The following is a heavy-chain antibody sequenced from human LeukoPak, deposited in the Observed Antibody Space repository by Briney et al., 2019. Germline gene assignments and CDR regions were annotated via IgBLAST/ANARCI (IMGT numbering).Heavy chain of an antibody. Sequence: SQTLSLTCAISGDSFSSNSAAWNWLRQSPSRGLEWLGRTYYMSTWCTEYAVSVKGRMTLNADTSKNQVSLQLNSVTPEDTAVYYCTRWGHSTHFGDHWGQGTLVTVSS. J-gene: IGHJ5*02. CDR3: TRWGHSTHFGDH. CDR1: GDSFSSNSAA. D-gene: IGHD3-16*01. V-gene: IGHV6-1*01. CDR2: TYYMSTWCT.